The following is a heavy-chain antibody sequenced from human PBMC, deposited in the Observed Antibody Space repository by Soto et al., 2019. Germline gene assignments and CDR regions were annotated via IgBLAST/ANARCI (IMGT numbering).Heavy chain of an antibody. Sequence: PGGSLRLSCAASGFTFDDYAMHWVRQAPGKGLEWVSGISWNSGSIGYADSVKGRFTISRDNAKNSLYLQMNSLRAEDTALYYCAKDISSGGSSGFYGMDVWGQGTTVTVS. D-gene: IGHD2-15*01. J-gene: IGHJ6*02. V-gene: IGHV3-9*01. CDR3: AKDISSGGSSGFYGMDV. CDR1: GFTFDDYA. CDR2: ISWNSGSI.